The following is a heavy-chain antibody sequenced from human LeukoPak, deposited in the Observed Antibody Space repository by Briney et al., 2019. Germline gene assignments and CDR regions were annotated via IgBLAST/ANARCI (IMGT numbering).Heavy chain of an antibody. CDR3: ARGPPIAFLEWLFTQGGYYYYGMDV. CDR2: IIPILGIA. CDR1: GGTFSSYA. Sequence: SVKVSCKASGGTFSSYAISWVRQAPGQGLEWMGRIIPILGIANYAQKFQGRVTITADKSTSTAYMELSSLRSEDTAVYYCARGPPIAFLEWLFTQGGYYYYGMDVWGQGTLVTVSS. D-gene: IGHD3-3*02. J-gene: IGHJ6*02. V-gene: IGHV1-69*04.